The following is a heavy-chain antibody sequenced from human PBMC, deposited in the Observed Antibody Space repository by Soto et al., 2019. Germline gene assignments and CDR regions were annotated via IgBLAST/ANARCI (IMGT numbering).Heavy chain of an antibody. J-gene: IGHJ4*02. Sequence: GGSLRLSCASSGFKFDDYAMSWVRQAPGRGLEWVGYIRSRSYAGTTAYAASVEGRFIISRDDTRSIAYLQMHGLRIEGTAVYYCNRDLFNDNSAQPFDYWGQGTLVTVYS. CDR3: NRDLFNDNSAQPFDY. CDR1: GFKFDDYA. V-gene: IGHV3-49*04. D-gene: IGHD3-22*01. CDR2: IRSRSYAGTT.